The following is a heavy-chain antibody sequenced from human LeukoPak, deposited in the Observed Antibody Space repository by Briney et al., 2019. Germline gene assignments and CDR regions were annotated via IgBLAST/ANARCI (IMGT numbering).Heavy chain of an antibody. CDR1: GYTFNNFG. V-gene: IGHV1-18*01. CDR3: ARGHAAMVTKNDY. J-gene: IGHJ4*02. Sequence: GASVKVSCKTSGYTFNNFGITWVRQAPGQGLEWMGWISIGDGRTHYGRKFQDRVSMTREMSSNTAFLELSSLRSEDTAVYYCARGHAAMVTKNDYWGQGTLVTVSS. CDR2: ISIGDGRT. D-gene: IGHD5-18*01.